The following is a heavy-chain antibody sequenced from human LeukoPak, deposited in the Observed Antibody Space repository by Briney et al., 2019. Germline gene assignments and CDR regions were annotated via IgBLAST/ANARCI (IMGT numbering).Heavy chain of an antibody. CDR3: ARFDSRKPYYMDV. J-gene: IGHJ6*03. D-gene: IGHD6-13*01. CDR1: GGSISSGGYY. CDR2: IYYSGST. V-gene: IGHV4-31*03. Sequence: SETLSLTCTVSGGSISSGGYYWSWIRQHPGKGLEWIGYIYYSGSTYYNPSLKSRVTISVDTSKNQFSLELSSVTAADTAVYYCARFDSRKPYYMDVWGKGTTVTVSS.